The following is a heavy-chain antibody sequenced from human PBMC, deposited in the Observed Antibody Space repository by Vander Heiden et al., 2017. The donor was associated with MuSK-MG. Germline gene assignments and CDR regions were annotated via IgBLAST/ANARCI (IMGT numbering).Heavy chain of an antibody. Sequence: QVQQVQSGAQVKKPGSSVKVSCQASGGTFSSNASRWVRQAPRQGLEWMGGIIPIFGTANYAQKFQGRVTITADESTSTAYMELSSLRSEDTAVYYCARDLNGSPYVNWYFDLWGRGTLVTVSS. V-gene: IGHV1-69*01. CDR3: ARDLNGSPYVNWYFDL. CDR1: GGTFSSNA. J-gene: IGHJ2*01. D-gene: IGHD1-26*01. CDR2: IIPIFGTA.